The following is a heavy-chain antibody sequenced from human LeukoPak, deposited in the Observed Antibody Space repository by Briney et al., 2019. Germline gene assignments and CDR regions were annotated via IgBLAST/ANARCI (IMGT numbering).Heavy chain of an antibody. CDR3: ARHRREYSGYDLGGFNWFDP. CDR1: GGSISSSSHY. V-gene: IGHV4-39*01. Sequence: SETLSLTCTVSGGSISSSSHYWGWIRQPPGKGLEWIGSIYYSGGTYYNPSLKSRVTISVDTSKNQFSLKLSSVTAADTAVYYCARHRREYSGYDLGGFNWFDPWGQGTLVTVSS. D-gene: IGHD5-12*01. J-gene: IGHJ5*02. CDR2: IYYSGGT.